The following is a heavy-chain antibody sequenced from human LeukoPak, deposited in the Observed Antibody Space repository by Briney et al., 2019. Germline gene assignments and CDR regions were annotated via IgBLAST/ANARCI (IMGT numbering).Heavy chain of an antibody. J-gene: IGHJ4*02. Sequence: SETLSLTCTVSGGSISSSSYYWGWIRQPPGKGLEWIGSIYYSGSTYYNPSLKSRVTISVDTSKNQFSLKLSSVTAADTAVYYCARTTGGDSIAAAGMEPFDYWGQGTLVTVSP. D-gene: IGHD6-13*01. CDR2: IYYSGST. CDR1: GGSISSSSYY. CDR3: ARTTGGDSIAAAGMEPFDY. V-gene: IGHV4-39*01.